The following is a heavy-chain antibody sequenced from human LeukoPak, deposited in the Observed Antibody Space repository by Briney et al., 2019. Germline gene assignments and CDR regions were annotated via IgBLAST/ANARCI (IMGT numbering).Heavy chain of an antibody. J-gene: IGHJ1*01. D-gene: IGHD4/OR15-4a*01. CDR2: ISRRSRHV. CDR1: GFTFSDYS. CDR3: VRDLMGSGATTAYLHH. Sequence: PGGSLRLSCTASGFTFSDYSMNWVRQAPGKGLEWVSSISRRSRHVYYAGSVKGRFTISRDNAKNSLYLQMNSLRAEDMAVYFCVRDLMGSGATTAYLHHWGQGTLVIVSS. V-gene: IGHV3-21*01.